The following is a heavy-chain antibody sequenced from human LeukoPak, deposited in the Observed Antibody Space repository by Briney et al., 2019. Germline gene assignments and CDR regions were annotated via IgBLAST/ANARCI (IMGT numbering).Heavy chain of an antibody. CDR2: IKSDGGT. D-gene: IGHD3-22*01. CDR1: GFTFITYW. V-gene: IGHV3-74*01. Sequence: GGSLRLSCAASGFTFITYWMHWVRQAPGKGLVWVSRIKSDGGTNYADSVKGRFTFSRDNAKKTVSLQMNSLRPEDTGVYYSARAPSEIGGYYPEYFRHWGQGTLVTVSS. J-gene: IGHJ1*01. CDR3: ARAPSEIGGYYPEYFRH.